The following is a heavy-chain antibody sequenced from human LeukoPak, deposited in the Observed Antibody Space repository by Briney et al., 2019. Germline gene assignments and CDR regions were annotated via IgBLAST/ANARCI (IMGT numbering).Heavy chain of an antibody. CDR3: ARDLGSGSYSRS. J-gene: IGHJ4*02. D-gene: IGHD3-10*02. Sequence: ESLRLSCAASGFTFNSYTMHWVRQTPGTGLQWGSSITGGSSQIHYPDSVKGRFTISRDNPKNSLYLQMNSLRAEDTAVYYCARDLGSGSYSRSWGQGTLVTVSS. V-gene: IGHV3-21*01. CDR1: GFTFNSYT. CDR2: ITGGSSQI.